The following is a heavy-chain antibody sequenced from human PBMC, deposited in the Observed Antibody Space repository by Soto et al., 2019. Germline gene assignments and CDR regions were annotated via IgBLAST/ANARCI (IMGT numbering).Heavy chain of an antibody. Sequence: SETLSLTCAVSGYSISSGYYWGWIRQPPGKGLEWIGSIYHSGSTYYNPSRKSRVTISVDTSKNQFSLKLSSVTAADTAVYYCARIAARQGGNAFDIWGQGTRVTVSS. CDR1: GYSISSGYY. D-gene: IGHD6-6*01. V-gene: IGHV4-38-2*01. CDR2: IYHSGST. CDR3: ARIAARQGGNAFDI. J-gene: IGHJ3*02.